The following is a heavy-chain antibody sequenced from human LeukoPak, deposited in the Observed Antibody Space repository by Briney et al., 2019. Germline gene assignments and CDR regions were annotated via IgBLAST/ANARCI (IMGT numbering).Heavy chain of an antibody. Sequence: GGSLRLSCSASAFTFSANSMSWFRQAQGKGLKWVTAITYGSGNTYYADSVKVRFTISRDTSKNTLDLQMKRLRDEDTAQYYCANDGTGCGGDCNPDYWGQGTLVTVSS. D-gene: IGHD2-21*02. CDR2: ITYGSGNT. CDR3: ANDGTGCGGDCNPDY. V-gene: IGHV3-23*01. CDR1: AFTFSANS. J-gene: IGHJ4*02.